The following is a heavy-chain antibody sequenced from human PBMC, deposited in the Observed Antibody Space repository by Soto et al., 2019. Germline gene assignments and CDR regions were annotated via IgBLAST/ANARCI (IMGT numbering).Heavy chain of an antibody. D-gene: IGHD1-26*01. V-gene: IGHV4-38-2*01. CDR3: SRYGDSYSMRFFDK. Sequence: PSETLSLTCAVSGHSISSGFYYWGWIRQPPGKGLEWIGSMYHSGSTYYNPSLKSRVTMSVDTSKTQLSLKLTSLTAADTAVYYWSRYGDSYSMRFFDKWGQGTRVTVSS. CDR1: GHSISSGFYY. CDR2: MYHSGST. J-gene: IGHJ4*02.